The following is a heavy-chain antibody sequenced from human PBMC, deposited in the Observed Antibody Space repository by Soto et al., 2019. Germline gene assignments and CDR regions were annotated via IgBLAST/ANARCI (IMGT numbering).Heavy chain of an antibody. J-gene: IGHJ4*02. CDR2: IIPIFGTA. CDR1: GGTFSSYA. V-gene: IGHV1-69*13. CDR3: AKSSRGWYTVSKGYYFDY. Sequence: SVKVSCKASGGTFSSYAISWVRQAPGQGLEWMGGIIPIFGTANYAQKFQGRVTITADESTSTAYMELNSLRAEDTAVYYCAKSSRGWYTVSKGYYFDYWGQGTLVTVS. D-gene: IGHD6-19*01.